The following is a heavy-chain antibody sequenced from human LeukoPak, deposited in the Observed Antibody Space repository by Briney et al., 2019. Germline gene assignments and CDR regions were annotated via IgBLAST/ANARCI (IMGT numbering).Heavy chain of an antibody. J-gene: IGHJ4*02. V-gene: IGHV3-23*01. CDR1: GFAFSGFA. D-gene: IGHD4-17*01. CDR2: ISGSGGNT. Sequence: GGFLRLSCSASGFAFSGFAMGWVRQAPGKGLEWVSSISGSGGNTYYADSVEGRFTVSRDNSKNTLYLQMNSLRAEDTALYYCARGRGGDYVPSRFDYWGQGTLVTVSS. CDR3: ARGRGGDYVPSRFDY.